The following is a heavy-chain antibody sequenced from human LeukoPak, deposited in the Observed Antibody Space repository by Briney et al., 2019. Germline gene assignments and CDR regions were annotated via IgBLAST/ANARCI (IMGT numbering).Heavy chain of an antibody. CDR3: ASDHYGAFDSGGSDY. J-gene: IGHJ4*02. CDR1: GGSFSGYY. V-gene: IGHV4-34*01. CDR2: INHSGST. Sequence: SETLSLTCAVYGGSFSGYYWSWIRQPPGKGLEWIGEINHSGSTNYNPSLKSRVTISVDTSKNQFSLKLCSVTAADTAVYYCASDHYGAFDSGGSDYWGQGTLVTVSS. D-gene: IGHD2-21*01.